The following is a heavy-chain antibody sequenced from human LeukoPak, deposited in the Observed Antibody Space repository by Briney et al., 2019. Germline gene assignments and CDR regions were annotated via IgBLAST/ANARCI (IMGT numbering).Heavy chain of an antibody. CDR2: IKQDGSEK. J-gene: IGHJ4*02. CDR3: ARDYPPPPVAGPYYFDY. D-gene: IGHD6-19*01. CDR1: GFTFSSYW. Sequence: GGSLRLSCAASGFTFSSYWMSWVRQAPGKGLEWVANIKQDGSEKYYVDSVKGRFTISRDNAKNSLYLQMNSPRAEDTAVYYCARDYPPPPVAGPYYFDYWGQGTLVTVSS. V-gene: IGHV3-7*05.